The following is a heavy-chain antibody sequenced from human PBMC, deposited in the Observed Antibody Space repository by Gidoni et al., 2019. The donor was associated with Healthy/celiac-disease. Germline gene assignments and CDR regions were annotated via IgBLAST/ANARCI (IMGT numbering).Heavy chain of an antibody. CDR1: GFTFSSYA. CDR2: ISYDGSNK. Sequence: QVQLVESGGGVVPPGRSLRLSCAASGFTFSSYAMHWVRQAPGKGLEWVAVISYDGSNKYYADSVKGRFTISRDNSKNTLYLQMNSLRAEDTAVYYCARDIQYYFDYWGQGTLVTVSS. V-gene: IGHV3-30-3*01. CDR3: ARDIQYYFDY. J-gene: IGHJ4*02.